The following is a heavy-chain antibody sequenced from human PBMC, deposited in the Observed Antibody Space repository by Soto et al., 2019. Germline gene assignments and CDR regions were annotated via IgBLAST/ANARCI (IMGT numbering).Heavy chain of an antibody. CDR1: GYTFTSYG. CDR3: ARAPPKNDYGLFDY. D-gene: IGHD4-17*01. CDR2: ISAYNGNT. Sequence: GASVKVSCKASGYTFTSYGISWVRQAPGQGLEWMGWISAYNGNTNYAQKLQGRVTMTTDTSTSTAYMELRSLRSDDTAVYYCARAPPKNDYGLFDYWGQGTLVTVSS. V-gene: IGHV1-18*01. J-gene: IGHJ4*02.